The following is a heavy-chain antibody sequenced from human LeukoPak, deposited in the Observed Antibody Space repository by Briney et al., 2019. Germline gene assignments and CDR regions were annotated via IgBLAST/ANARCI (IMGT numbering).Heavy chain of an antibody. V-gene: IGHV3-64*01. CDR3: ARGDTLYYDFWSGFSDY. CDR1: GFTFSSYA. D-gene: IGHD3-3*01. Sequence: GGSLRLSCAASGFTFSSYAMHWVRQASGKGLEYVSAISSNGGSTYYANSVKGRFTISRDNSKNTLYLQMGSLRAEDMAVYYCARGDTLYYDFWSGFSDYWGQGTLVTVSS. CDR2: ISSNGGST. J-gene: IGHJ4*02.